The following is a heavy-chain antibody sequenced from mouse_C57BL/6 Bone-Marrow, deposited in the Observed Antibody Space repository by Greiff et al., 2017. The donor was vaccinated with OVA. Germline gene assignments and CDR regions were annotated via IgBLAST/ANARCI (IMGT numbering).Heavy chain of an antibody. J-gene: IGHJ4*01. CDR3: APLLPYYYAMDY. CDR2: INPNNGGT. CDR1: GYTFTDYY. Sequence: VQLQQSGPELVKPGASVKISCKASGYTFTDYYMNWVKQSHGKSLEWIGDINPNNGGTRYNQKFMGKATLTVDKSSSTAYMERRSLTSEDSAVYYCAPLLPYYYAMDYWGQGTSVTVSS. V-gene: IGHV1-26*01. D-gene: IGHD1-1*01.